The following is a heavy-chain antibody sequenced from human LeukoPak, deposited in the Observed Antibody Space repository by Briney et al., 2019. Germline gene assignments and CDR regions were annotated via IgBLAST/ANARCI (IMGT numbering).Heavy chain of an antibody. CDR3: ARQGFYGDYYFDY. J-gene: IGHJ4*02. D-gene: IGHD4-17*01. CDR1: GYSLTSYW. V-gene: IGHV5-51*01. CDR2: IYPADSDT. Sequence: GEPLKISCKASGYSLTSYWIGWVRQMPGKGLEWMGIIYPADSDTSYSPSFQGQVTISADKSISTAYLQWSSLKASDTAMYYCARQGFYGDYYFDYWGQGTLVTVSS.